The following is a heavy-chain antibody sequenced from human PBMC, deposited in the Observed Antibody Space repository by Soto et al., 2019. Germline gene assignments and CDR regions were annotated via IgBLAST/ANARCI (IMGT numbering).Heavy chain of an antibody. J-gene: IGHJ6*02. D-gene: IGHD3-16*01. CDR2: ISAYNGNT. CDR3: ARRLASYYYGMDV. CDR1: GYTFTSYG. V-gene: IGHV1-18*04. Sequence: ASVKVSCKASGYTFTSYGISWVRQAPGQGLEWMGWISAYNGNTNYAQKLQGRVTMTTDTSTNAAYMDLRSLTSADTAVYFCARRLASYYYGMDVWGQGTTVTVSS.